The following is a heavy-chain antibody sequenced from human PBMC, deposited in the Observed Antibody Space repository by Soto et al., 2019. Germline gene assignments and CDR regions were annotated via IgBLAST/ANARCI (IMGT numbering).Heavy chain of an antibody. Sequence: GFLRLSCAASWFHFSSYSMSWNRPAPGKGLEGVSYISSSGSTIYYADSVKGRFTISRDNAKNSLYLQMNSLRAEDTAVYYCARDREDIVVVVAATLGWFDPWGQGTLVTVSS. CDR3: ARDREDIVVVVAATLGWFDP. CDR1: WFHFSSYS. CDR2: ISSSGSTI. V-gene: IGHV3-48*04. D-gene: IGHD2-15*01. J-gene: IGHJ5*02.